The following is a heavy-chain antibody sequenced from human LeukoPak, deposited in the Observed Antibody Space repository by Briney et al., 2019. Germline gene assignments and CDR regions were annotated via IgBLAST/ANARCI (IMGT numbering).Heavy chain of an antibody. D-gene: IGHD5-24*01. CDR3: TRDAYNFNDFDY. J-gene: IGHJ4*02. Sequence: GGSLRLSCAASGFTVSSNYMSWVRQAPGKGLEWVSLIYSGGSTYYADSVKGRFTISRDNSKNTLYLQIDSLRAEDTAIYYCTRDAYNFNDFDYWGQGTLVTVSS. V-gene: IGHV3-66*02. CDR2: IYSGGST. CDR1: GFTVSSNY.